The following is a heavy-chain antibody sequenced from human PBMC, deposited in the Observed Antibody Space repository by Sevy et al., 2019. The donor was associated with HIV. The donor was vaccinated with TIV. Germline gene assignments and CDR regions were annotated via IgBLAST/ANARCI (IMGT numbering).Heavy chain of an antibody. D-gene: IGHD4-17*01. CDR1: GFTFSTYW. J-gene: IGHJ6*02. Sequence: GGSLRLSCAASGFTFSTYWMNWVRQAPGKGLEWVANIKQDGSEKYYVDSVKDRFTISRDNAKKSLYLQMNSLRAEDTAVYYYAGLRGTTDLYSYYGMDVWGQGTTVTVSS. CDR2: IKQDGSEK. V-gene: IGHV3-7*01. CDR3: AGLRGTTDLYSYYGMDV.